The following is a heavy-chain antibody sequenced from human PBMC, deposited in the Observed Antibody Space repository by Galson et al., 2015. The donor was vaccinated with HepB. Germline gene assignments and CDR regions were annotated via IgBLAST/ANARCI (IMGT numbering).Heavy chain of an antibody. D-gene: IGHD1-1*01. CDR2: VYSTAST. CDR1: GGSISGYH. J-gene: IGHJ4*02. CDR3: ARHRPYNTFDH. Sequence: TLSLTCTVSGGSISGYHWNWIRQPPGKGLEWIGYVYSTASTNSNPSLERRVTLSLDTSKNQIFLKLRSVTATDTAVYFCARHRPYNTFDHWGQGTLVTVSS. V-gene: IGHV4-59*08.